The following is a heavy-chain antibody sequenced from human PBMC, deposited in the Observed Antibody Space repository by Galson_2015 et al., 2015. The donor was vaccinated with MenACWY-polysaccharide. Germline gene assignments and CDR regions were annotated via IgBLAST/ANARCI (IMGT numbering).Heavy chain of an antibody. CDR1: GYSISSGYY. Sequence: LSLTCAVSGYSISSGYYWGWIRQPPGKGLEWIGSIYHSGGTYYNPSLKSRSTISLNTSKKLFSLKLSCATAADTAVYYCARVEKYSGSYYILHWGQGTLVTVSS. J-gene: IGHJ4*02. CDR2: IYHSGGT. V-gene: IGHV4-38-2*01. D-gene: IGHD1-26*01. CDR3: ARVEKYSGSYYILH.